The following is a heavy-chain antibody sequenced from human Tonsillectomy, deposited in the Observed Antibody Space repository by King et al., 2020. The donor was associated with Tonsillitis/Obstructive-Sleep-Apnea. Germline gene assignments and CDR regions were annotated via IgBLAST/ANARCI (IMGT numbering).Heavy chain of an antibody. D-gene: IGHD2-2*01. CDR3: AGVCSSNSCLDY. V-gene: IGHV4-39*01. CDR2: INYSGST. CDR1: GGSISSSSYY. Sequence: QLQESGPGLVKPSETLSVTCTVSGGSISSSSYYWGWVRQPPGKGPEWIGSINYSGSTYYNPSLRGRVAISVDTSTNQLSLKLSSVTAADTAVYYCAGVCSSNSCLDYWGQGTLVTVSS. J-gene: IGHJ4*02.